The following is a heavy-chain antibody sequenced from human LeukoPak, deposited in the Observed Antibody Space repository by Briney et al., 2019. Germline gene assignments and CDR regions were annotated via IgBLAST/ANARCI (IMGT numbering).Heavy chain of an antibody. V-gene: IGHV4-39*07. J-gene: IGHJ4*02. CDR2: INHSGST. Sequence: PSETLSLTRSVSGGSMYSSTYYWGWIRQPPGKGLEWIGEINHSGSTNYNPSLKSRVTISVDTSKNQFSLKLSSVTAADTAVYYCARGRHSSGYPLDYWGQGTLVTVSS. D-gene: IGHD3-22*01. CDR1: GGSMYSSTYY. CDR3: ARGRHSSGYPLDY.